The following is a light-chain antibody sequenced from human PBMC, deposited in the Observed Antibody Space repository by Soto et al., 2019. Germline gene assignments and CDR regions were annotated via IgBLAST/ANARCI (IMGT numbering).Light chain of an antibody. V-gene: IGKV1-5*03. CDR3: QQYDNLPPT. CDR1: QSISSW. CDR2: KAS. J-gene: IGKJ4*01. Sequence: DIQRTPSPSPQSSYVGDRVTITCRASQSISSWLAWYQQKPGKAPKLLIYKASTLKSGVPSRFSGSGSGTEFTLTISSLQPDDFATYYCQQYDNLPPTFGGGTKVDIK.